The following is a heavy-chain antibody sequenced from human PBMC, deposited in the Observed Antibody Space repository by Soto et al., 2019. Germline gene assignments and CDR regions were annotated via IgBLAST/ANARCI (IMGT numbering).Heavy chain of an antibody. D-gene: IGHD3-9*01. V-gene: IGHV4-34*01. CDR1: GGSFSGYY. Sequence: PSETLSLTCAVYGGSFSGYYWSWIRQPPGKGLEWIGEINHSGSTNYNPSLKSRITISVDTSKNQFSLKLSSVTAADTAVYYCARGNYDILTGYYFYYYYGMDVWGQGTTVTVS. CDR2: INHSGST. CDR3: ARGNYDILTGYYFYYYYGMDV. J-gene: IGHJ6*02.